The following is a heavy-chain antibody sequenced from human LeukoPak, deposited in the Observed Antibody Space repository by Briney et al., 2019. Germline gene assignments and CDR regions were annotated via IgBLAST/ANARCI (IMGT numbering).Heavy chain of an antibody. Sequence: PSETLSLTCAVYGGSFSGYYWSWIRQPPGKGLEWIGEINHSGSTNYNPSLKSRVTISVDTSKNQSSLKLSSVTAADTAVYYCARGKSSSWYTYYFDYWGQGTLVTVSS. CDR1: GGSFSGYY. D-gene: IGHD6-13*01. CDR3: ARGKSSSWYTYYFDY. V-gene: IGHV4-34*01. CDR2: INHSGST. J-gene: IGHJ4*02.